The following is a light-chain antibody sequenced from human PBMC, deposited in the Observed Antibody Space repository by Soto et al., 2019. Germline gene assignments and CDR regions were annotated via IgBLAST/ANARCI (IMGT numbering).Light chain of an antibody. CDR3: SSYTATNSSVL. CDR2: EVS. V-gene: IGLV2-14*01. CDR1: NSDVGGYNY. Sequence: QSALTQPASVSGSPGQSITISCTGTNSDVGGYNYVSWYQHHPDKAPKLIIFEVSSRPSGVSNRFSGSKSANTASLTISGLQIEDEADYYCSSYTATNSSVLFGGGTQLTVL. J-gene: IGLJ2*01.